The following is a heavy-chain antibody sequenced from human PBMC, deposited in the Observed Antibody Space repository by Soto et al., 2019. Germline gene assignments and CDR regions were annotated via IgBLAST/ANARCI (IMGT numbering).Heavy chain of an antibody. CDR2: INPIFGTA. Sequence: QVQLVQSGAEVKKPGASVKVSCKASGYTFTGYYMHWVRQAPGQGLEWMGWINPIFGTANYAQKFQGRVTITADESTSTAYMELSSLRSEDTAVYYCAARIAAAGKGYYYYGMDVWGQGTTVTVSS. V-gene: IGHV1-69*01. D-gene: IGHD6-13*01. CDR1: GYTFTGYY. CDR3: AARIAAAGKGYYYYGMDV. J-gene: IGHJ6*02.